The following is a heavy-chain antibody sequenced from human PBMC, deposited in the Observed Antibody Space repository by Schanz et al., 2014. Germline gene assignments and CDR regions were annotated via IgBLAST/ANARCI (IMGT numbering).Heavy chain of an antibody. CDR2: INPSGGST. D-gene: IGHD3-9*01. J-gene: IGHJ6*02. Sequence: QVQLVQSGAEVKKPGASATVSCKASGYTFNNHGISWVRQAPGQGLEWMGIINPSGGSTSYAQKFQGRVTMTRDTSTSTVYMELSSLRSEDTAVYYCAKVDRTRYYAMDVWGQGTTVTVSS. V-gene: IGHV1-46*02. CDR1: GYTFNNHG. CDR3: AKVDRTRYYAMDV.